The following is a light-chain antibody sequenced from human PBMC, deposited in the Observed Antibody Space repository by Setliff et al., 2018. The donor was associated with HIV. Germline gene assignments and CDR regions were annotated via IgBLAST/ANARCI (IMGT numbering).Light chain of an antibody. CDR1: SSDVGTYNY. V-gene: IGLV2-14*01. CDR3: SSYTSNNLYV. J-gene: IGLJ1*01. Sequence: QSALAQPASVSGSPGQSITISCTGTSSDVGTYNYVSWYQQHPGKAPKLMIYEVSNRPSGVSNRFSGSKSGNTASPTISGLQAEDEADYYCSSYTSNNLYVFGTGTKVTVL. CDR2: EVS.